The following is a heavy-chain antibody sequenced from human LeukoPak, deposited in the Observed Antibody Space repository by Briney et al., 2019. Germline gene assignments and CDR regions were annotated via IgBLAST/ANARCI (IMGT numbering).Heavy chain of an antibody. CDR2: ISAYNGNT. Sequence: EGSVKVSCKASGYTFTSYGISWVRQTPGQGLEWMGWISAYNGNTNYAQKLQGRVTMTTDTSTSTAYMELRSLRSDDTAVYYCARVRTYSSDYWGQGTLVTVSS. D-gene: IGHD6-13*01. CDR3: ARVRTYSSDY. V-gene: IGHV1-18*04. J-gene: IGHJ4*02. CDR1: GYTFTSYG.